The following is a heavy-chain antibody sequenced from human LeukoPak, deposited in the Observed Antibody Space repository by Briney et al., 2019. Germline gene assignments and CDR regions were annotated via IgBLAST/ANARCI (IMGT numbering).Heavy chain of an antibody. Sequence: SETLSLTCTVSGGSISSYYWSWIRQPAGKGLEWIGRIYNSGSTNYNTNYNPSLTSRVTMSVDTSKNQFSLKLNSERAADTAVYFCARAIWYGSGTTAFDYWGQGTLVTVSP. J-gene: IGHJ4*02. D-gene: IGHD3-10*01. V-gene: IGHV4-4*07. CDR2: IYNSGST. CDR3: ARAIWYGSGTTAFDY. CDR1: GGSISSYY.